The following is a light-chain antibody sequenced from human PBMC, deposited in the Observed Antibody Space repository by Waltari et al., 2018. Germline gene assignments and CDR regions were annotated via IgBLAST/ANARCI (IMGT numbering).Light chain of an antibody. CDR2: QDD. CDR1: QLGAKY. V-gene: IGLV3-1*01. J-gene: IGLJ2*01. CDR3: QAWDSSTAV. Sequence: SYELRQPPSVSVSPGQTANITCSGDQLGAKYVSWYQQKPGQSPVLVLYQDDKRPPGVSERFSGSNSGNTATLTISGTQAMDEADYFCQAWDSSTAVFGGGAKLTVL.